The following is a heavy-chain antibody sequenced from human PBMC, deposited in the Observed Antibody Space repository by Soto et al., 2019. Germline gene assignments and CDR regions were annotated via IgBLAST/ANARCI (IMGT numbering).Heavy chain of an antibody. J-gene: IGHJ6*02. Sequence: QVQLQESGPGLVKPSGTLSLTCAVSGGSISSSNWWSWVRQPPWKALEWIGEIYHSGSTNYNPSLKSRVTISVDKSKNQFYLKLSAVTAADTAVYYCARGRGSGPPYYYYYGMDVWGQGTTVTVSS. CDR1: GGSISSSNW. CDR2: IYHSGST. V-gene: IGHV4-4*02. D-gene: IGHD6-19*01. CDR3: ARGRGSGPPYYYYYGMDV.